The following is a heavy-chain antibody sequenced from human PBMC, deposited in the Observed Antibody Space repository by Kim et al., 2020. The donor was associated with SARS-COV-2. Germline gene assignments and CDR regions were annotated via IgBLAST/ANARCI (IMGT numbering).Heavy chain of an antibody. J-gene: IGHJ4*02. CDR3: ARVLGKGIAVAGGY. V-gene: IGHV1-3*01. D-gene: IGHD6-19*01. Sequence: SQKFKGRVTITRDTSASTAYMELSSLRSEDTAVYYCARVLGKGIAVAGGYWGQGTLVTVYS.